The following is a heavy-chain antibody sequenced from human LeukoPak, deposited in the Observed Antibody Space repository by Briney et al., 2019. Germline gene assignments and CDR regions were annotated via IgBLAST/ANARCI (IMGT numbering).Heavy chain of an antibody. CDR3: ARLGGTTVTALH. D-gene: IGHD4-11*01. V-gene: IGHV4-39*01. CDR1: GGSISSSSYY. CDR2: IYYSGST. J-gene: IGHJ4*02. Sequence: SETLSLTCTVSGGSISSSSYYWGWIRQPPGKGLEWIGSIYYSGSTYYNPSLKSRVTISVDTSKNQFSLKLSSVTAADTAVYYCARLGGTTVTALHWGLGTLVTVSS.